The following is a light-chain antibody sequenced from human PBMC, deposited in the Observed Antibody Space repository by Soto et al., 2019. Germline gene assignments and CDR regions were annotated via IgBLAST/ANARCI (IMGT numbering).Light chain of an antibody. Sequence: EIVMTQSPATLSVSPGERATLSCRASQSVSSNLAWYQQKPGQAPRLLIYGASTRATGIPARFSGSGSGTEFTLPISNLQSEDYAVYYGQQYNNWPPWTFGQGTKVEIK. J-gene: IGKJ1*01. CDR1: QSVSSN. CDR2: GAS. V-gene: IGKV3-15*01. CDR3: QQYNNWPPWT.